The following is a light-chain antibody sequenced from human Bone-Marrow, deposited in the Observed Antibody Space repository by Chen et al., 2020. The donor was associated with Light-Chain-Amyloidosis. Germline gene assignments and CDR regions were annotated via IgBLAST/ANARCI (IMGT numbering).Light chain of an antibody. CDR3: QQYGNSPLYT. CDR1: RRISPVY. J-gene: IGKJ2*01. CDR2: GTS. Sequence: EIVLTQSTGTLSLSPGDRATLSCRASRRISPVYLAWYQQKPGQAPRLLISGTSNRATGIPDRFSGSGSGTEFSLTITRLEPEDFAVYFCQQYGNSPLYTFGQGTKVEI. V-gene: IGKV3-20*01.